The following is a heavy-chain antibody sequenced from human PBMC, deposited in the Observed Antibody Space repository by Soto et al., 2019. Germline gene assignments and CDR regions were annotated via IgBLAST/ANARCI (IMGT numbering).Heavy chain of an antibody. Sequence: QITLKESGPTLVKPTQTLTLTCTFSGFSLSTSGVGVGWIRQPPGKALEWLALIYWDDDKRYSPSPKSRLTITKDTSKNQVVLTMTNMDPVDTATYYCAHSGDSSGYYWGGRTPYFQHWGQGTLVTVSS. CDR3: AHSGDSSGYYWGGRTPYFQH. CDR1: GFSLSTSGVG. D-gene: IGHD3-22*01. J-gene: IGHJ1*01. V-gene: IGHV2-5*02. CDR2: IYWDDDK.